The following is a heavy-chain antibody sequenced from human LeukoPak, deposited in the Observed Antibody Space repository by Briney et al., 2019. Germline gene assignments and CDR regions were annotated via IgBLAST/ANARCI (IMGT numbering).Heavy chain of an antibody. D-gene: IGHD1-26*01. CDR1: GGFITTTNW. Sequence: PSGTLSLTCAVSGGFITTTNWWSLVRQPPGKGLEWIGEVHLSGATNYNLSLESRVSMSIDKSKNHLSLEVTSVTAADTAIYYCTRESGAFSPFGFWGQGTLVTVSS. J-gene: IGHJ4*02. V-gene: IGHV4-4*02. CDR2: VHLSGAT. CDR3: TRESGAFSPFGF.